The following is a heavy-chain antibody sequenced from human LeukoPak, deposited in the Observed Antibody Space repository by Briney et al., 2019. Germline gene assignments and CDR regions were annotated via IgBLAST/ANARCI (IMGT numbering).Heavy chain of an antibody. CDR2: ISYDGSNK. CDR3: ARDALGYCSGGSCYSLGY. V-gene: IGHV3-30*03. Sequence: PGGSLRLSCAASGFTFSSYGMHWVRQAPGKGLEWVAVISYDGSNKYYADSVKGRFTISRDNSKNTLYLQMNSLRAEDTAVYYCARDALGYCSGGSCYSLGYWGQGTLVTVSS. J-gene: IGHJ4*02. D-gene: IGHD2-15*01. CDR1: GFTFSSYG.